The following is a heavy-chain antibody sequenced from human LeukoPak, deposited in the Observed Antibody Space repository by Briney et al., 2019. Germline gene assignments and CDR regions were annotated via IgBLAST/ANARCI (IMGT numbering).Heavy chain of an antibody. Sequence: GGSLRLSCAASGFTFNSYGMHWVRQAPCKGLEWVAIIWYDGSNKYYADSVKGRFTISRDNSKNTLYLQMNSLRAEDTAVYYCAKDAYDFWSGYFFDYWGQGTLVTVSS. V-gene: IGHV3-33*06. J-gene: IGHJ4*02. CDR2: IWYDGSNK. CDR1: GFTFNSYG. D-gene: IGHD3-3*01. CDR3: AKDAYDFWSGYFFDY.